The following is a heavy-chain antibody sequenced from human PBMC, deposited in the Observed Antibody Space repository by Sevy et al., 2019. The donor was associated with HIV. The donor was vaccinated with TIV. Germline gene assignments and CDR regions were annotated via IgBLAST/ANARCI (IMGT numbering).Heavy chain of an antibody. Sequence: GGSLRLSCTASGFPFNDHAMHWVRQVPGKGLEWVSGISWISRNIGYADSVKGRFTISRDNARHFVYLEMNSLRPDDTAFYYCAKDINRACDGVNCYSYYYYFYGLDVWGQGTTVTVSS. CDR1: GFPFNDHA. CDR3: AKDINRACDGVNCYSYYYYFYGLDV. CDR2: ISWISRNI. J-gene: IGHJ6*02. D-gene: IGHD2-21*01. V-gene: IGHV3-9*01.